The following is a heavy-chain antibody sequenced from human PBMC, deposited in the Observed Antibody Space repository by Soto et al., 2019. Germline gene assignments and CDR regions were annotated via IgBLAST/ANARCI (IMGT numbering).Heavy chain of an antibody. CDR1: GGSITGGFSY. V-gene: IGHV4-31*03. D-gene: IGHD1-26*01. J-gene: IGHJ6*03. Sequence: QLQLRESGPGLVQPAQTLSLTCTVAGGSITGGFSYWTWVRQHLGKGLEWVGHIYYSGTAYYNPSLKSRVALSVDPSQNRFSLKLSSVTAADTAIYFCARSLPGGTVFYMDIWGEGTTVTVSS. CDR2: IYYSGTA. CDR3: ARSLPGGTVFYMDI.